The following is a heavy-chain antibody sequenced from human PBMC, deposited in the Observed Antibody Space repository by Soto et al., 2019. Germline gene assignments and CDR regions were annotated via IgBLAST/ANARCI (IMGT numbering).Heavy chain of an antibody. Sequence: SETLSLTCTVSGGSISSSSYYWGWIRQPPGKGLEWIGSIYYSGGTNYNPSLKSRVTISVDTAKNQFSLKLSSVTAADTAVYYCASLARGIAAAGTYYYYMDVWGKGTTVTVSS. CDR1: GGSISSSSYY. J-gene: IGHJ6*03. D-gene: IGHD6-13*01. CDR2: IYYSGGT. V-gene: IGHV4-39*01. CDR3: ASLARGIAAAGTYYYYMDV.